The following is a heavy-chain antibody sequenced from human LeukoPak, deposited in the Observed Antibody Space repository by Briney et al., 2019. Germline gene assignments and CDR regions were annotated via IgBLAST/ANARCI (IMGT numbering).Heavy chain of an antibody. J-gene: IGHJ3*02. CDR1: GFTFSSYA. V-gene: IGHV3-23*01. CDR2: ISGSGGRT. D-gene: IGHD2-2*01. Sequence: GGSLRLSCAASGFTFSSYAMSWVRQAPGRGVEWVSAISGSGGRTYYAGSVKGRFTISRDNSKNTLYLQMNSLRAEDTAVYYCANLYCSSTSCYGFGAFDIWGQGTMVTVSS. CDR3: ANLYCSSTSCYGFGAFDI.